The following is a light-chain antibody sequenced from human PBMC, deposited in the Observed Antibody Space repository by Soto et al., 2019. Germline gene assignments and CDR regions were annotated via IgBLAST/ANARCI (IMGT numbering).Light chain of an antibody. CDR2: GAS. CDR1: QSVSSN. CDR3: QHYNSYSEA. Sequence: DIVLTQSPGTLSLSTGERATLPCRASQSVSSNLAWYQQKPGQAPRLLIYGASTRATGVPARFSGSGSGTEFTLTISSLQPDDFATYYCQHYNSYSEAFGQGTKVDIK. J-gene: IGKJ1*01. V-gene: IGKV3-15*01.